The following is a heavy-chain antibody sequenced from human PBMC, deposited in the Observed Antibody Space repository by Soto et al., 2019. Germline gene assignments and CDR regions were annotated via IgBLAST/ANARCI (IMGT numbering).Heavy chain of an antibody. CDR2: ILADGTRQ. J-gene: IGHJ4*02. CDR3: ARDDDVPDNGLDY. CDR1: GFTFSKHV. V-gene: IGHV3-33*01. D-gene: IGHD1-1*01. Sequence: QVQLVESGGGVVQPGRSLRLSCAVSGFTFSKHVMHWVRQAPGKGLEWVAVILADGTRQHYGDSVKGRFTISRDNAKNTLFLQMESLRAEDTAVYYCARDDDVPDNGLDYWGQGILFTVSS.